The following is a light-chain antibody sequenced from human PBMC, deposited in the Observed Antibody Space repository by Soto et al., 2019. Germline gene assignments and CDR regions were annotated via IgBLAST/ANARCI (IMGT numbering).Light chain of an antibody. Sequence: ESQLISVPAALLEKVGDRVTITCRASQSISSYLNWYQQKPGKAPKLLIYAASSLQSGVPSRFSGSGSGTDFTLTISSLQPEDFATYYCQQSYSTPPWTFGQGTKVDIK. CDR3: QQSYSTPPWT. J-gene: IGKJ1*01. CDR1: QSISSY. CDR2: AAS. V-gene: IGKV1-39*01.